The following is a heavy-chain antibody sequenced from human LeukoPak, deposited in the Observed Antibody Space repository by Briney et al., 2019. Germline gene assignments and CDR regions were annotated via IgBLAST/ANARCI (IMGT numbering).Heavy chain of an antibody. D-gene: IGHD2-21*01. CDR3: ARHYSNDHTLFDF. CDR1: GYRFTSYW. CDR2: IYAGDSDT. J-gene: IGHJ4*02. Sequence: GESLKISCKGSGYRFTSYWIGWVRQMPGKGLEWMGIIYAGDSDTRYSPSLQGHVTISADRSINTVYLQWSSLRASDTAIYFCARHYSNDHTLFDFWGQGALVTVST. V-gene: IGHV5-51*01.